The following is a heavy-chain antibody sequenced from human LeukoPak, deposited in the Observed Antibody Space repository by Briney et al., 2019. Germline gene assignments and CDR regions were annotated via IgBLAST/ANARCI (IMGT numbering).Heavy chain of an antibody. Sequence: SQTLSLTCVISGDSVSTINGAWNWIRQSPSRGLEWLGRTYYRSKWHNDYGVSVKSRIITNPDTSKNQFSLQLNSVTPEDTALYFCARENWHTASGPTFDSWGQGTLVTVSS. CDR2: TYYRSKWHN. D-gene: IGHD6-6*01. CDR1: GDSVSTINGA. J-gene: IGHJ4*02. V-gene: IGHV6-1*01. CDR3: ARENWHTASGPTFDS.